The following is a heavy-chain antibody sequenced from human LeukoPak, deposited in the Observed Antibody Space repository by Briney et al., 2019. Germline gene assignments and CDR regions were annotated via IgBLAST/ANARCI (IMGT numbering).Heavy chain of an antibody. CDR3: ARDDDSYQNSFDS. V-gene: IGHV4-59*01. D-gene: IGHD2-2*01. Sequence: PSETLSLTCTVSGASISSYYWSWIRQPPGKGLEWIASRHYRGTTNYNPSLESRVTISVETSRKQFSLKLSSVTAADTAVYYCARDDDSYQNSFDSWGQGTLVTVSS. CDR1: GASISSYY. CDR2: RHYRGTT. J-gene: IGHJ4*02.